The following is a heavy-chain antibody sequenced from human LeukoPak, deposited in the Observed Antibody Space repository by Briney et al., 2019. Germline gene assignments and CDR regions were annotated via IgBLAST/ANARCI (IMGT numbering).Heavy chain of an antibody. CDR1: GFSFTAYS. CDR2: IGPGGDI. Sequence: PGRSLRLSCAASGFSFTAYSMNWVRQAPGRGLEWISYIGPGGDIYYADSVTGRFTVSRDTAKNSLYLQMNGLRVEDTAVYYCARRFDSWGQGTLVTVSS. CDR3: ARRFDS. J-gene: IGHJ4*02. V-gene: IGHV3-48*01.